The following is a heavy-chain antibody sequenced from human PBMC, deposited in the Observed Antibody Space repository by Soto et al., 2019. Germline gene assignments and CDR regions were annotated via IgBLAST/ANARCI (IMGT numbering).Heavy chain of an antibody. V-gene: IGHV3-74*01. Sequence: GESLKISCAASGFTFSSYWMHWVRQAPGKGLVWVSRINSDGSSTSYADSVKGRFTISRDNAKNTLYLQMNSLRAEETAVYYCARAGLATSWITFGGVIDRYGMDVWGQGTTVTVSS. CDR3: ARAGLATSWITFGGVIDRYGMDV. D-gene: IGHD3-16*02. J-gene: IGHJ6*02. CDR2: INSDGSST. CDR1: GFTFSSYW.